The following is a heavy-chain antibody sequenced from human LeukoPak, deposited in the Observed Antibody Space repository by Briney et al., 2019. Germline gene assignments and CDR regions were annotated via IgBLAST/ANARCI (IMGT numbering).Heavy chain of an antibody. J-gene: IGHJ5*02. CDR2: IKRDGSEK. D-gene: IGHD1-26*01. V-gene: IGHV3-7*03. CDR3: ARDLGGSYDA. CDR1: GFTFSSYW. Sequence: PGGSLRLSCAASGFTFSSYWMSWVRQAPGKGLEWVVNIKRDGSEKYYVDSVKGRFTISRDNTKNSLYLQMNSLRVEDTAVYYRARDLGGSYDAWGQGTLVTVSS.